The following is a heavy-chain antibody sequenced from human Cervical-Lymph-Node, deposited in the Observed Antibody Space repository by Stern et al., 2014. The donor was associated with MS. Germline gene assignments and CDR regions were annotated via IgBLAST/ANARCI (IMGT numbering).Heavy chain of an antibody. CDR3: AKGSGGSGYYPVALDY. CDR2: ITWNSVSV. J-gene: IGHJ4*02. Sequence: EVQLVESGGGLVQPGRSLRLSCAASGFTFDDYAMHWVRQAPGKGLEWVSGITWNSVSVGYADSVKGRFTISRDNAKNSLYLQMNSLRGDDPALYYCAKGSGGSGYYPVALDYWGQGTLVTVSS. D-gene: IGHD3-3*01. CDR1: GFTFDDYA. V-gene: IGHV3-9*01.